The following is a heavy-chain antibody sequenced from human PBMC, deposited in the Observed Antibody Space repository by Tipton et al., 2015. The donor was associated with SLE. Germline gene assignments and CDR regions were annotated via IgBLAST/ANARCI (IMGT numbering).Heavy chain of an antibody. CDR1: GFTFSSYA. CDR2: ISGSGGST. Sequence: SLRLSCAASGFTFSSYAMSWVRQAPGKGLEWVSAISGSGGSTYYADSVKGRFTISRDNSKNTLYLQMSSLRAEDTAVYYCAKDLGYCGGDCYSYYFDYWGQGTLVTVSS. V-gene: IGHV3-23*01. J-gene: IGHJ4*02. D-gene: IGHD2-21*01. CDR3: AKDLGYCGGDCYSYYFDY.